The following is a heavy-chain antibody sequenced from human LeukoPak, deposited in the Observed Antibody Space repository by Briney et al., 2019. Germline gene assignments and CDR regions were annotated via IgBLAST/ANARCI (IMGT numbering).Heavy chain of an antibody. D-gene: IGHD2-2*01. CDR3: ATQIVVVPAGRDY. J-gene: IGHJ4*02. CDR1: GFTFSSYG. Sequence: GGSLRLSCAASGFTFSSYGMHWVRQAPGKGLEWVAVISYDGSNKYYADSVKGRFTISRDNAKNSLYLQMNSLRAEDTAVYYCATQIVVVPAGRDYWGQGTLVTVSS. V-gene: IGHV3-33*05. CDR2: ISYDGSNK.